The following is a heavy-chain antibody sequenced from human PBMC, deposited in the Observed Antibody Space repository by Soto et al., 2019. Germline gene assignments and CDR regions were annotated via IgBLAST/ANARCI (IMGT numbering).Heavy chain of an antibody. CDR3: AKDGGSGYYPPHYFDY. V-gene: IGHV3-23*01. J-gene: IGHJ4*02. CDR1: GFTFSSYA. CDR2: ISGSGGST. D-gene: IGHD3-22*01. Sequence: PGGSLRLSCAASGFTFSSYAMSWVRQAPGKGLEWVSAISGSGGSTYYADSVKGRFTISRDNSKNTLYLQMNSLRAEDTAVYYCAKDGGSGYYPPHYFDYWGQGTLVTVSS.